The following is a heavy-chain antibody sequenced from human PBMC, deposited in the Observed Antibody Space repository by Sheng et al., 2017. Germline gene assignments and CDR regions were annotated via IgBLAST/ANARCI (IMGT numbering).Heavy chain of an antibody. CDR1: GFTFSSYS. CDR2: ISSSSSYI. V-gene: IGHV3-21*01. Sequence: EVQLVESGGGLVKPGGSLRLSCAASGFTFSSYSMNWVRQAPGKGLEWVSSISSSSSYIYYADSVKGRFTISRDNAKNSLYLQMNSLRAEDTAVYYCARRIETGYSSGEDYFDYWGQGTLVTVSS. CDR3: ARRIETGYSSGEDYFDY. J-gene: IGHJ4*02. D-gene: IGHD6-19*01.